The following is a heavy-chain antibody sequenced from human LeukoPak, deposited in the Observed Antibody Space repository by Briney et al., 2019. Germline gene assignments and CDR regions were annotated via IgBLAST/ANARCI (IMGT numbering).Heavy chain of an antibody. CDR3: AREYSSSWIDAFDI. D-gene: IGHD6-13*01. CDR1: EFTFSSYS. CDR2: ISMISSIV. V-gene: IGHV3-48*04. Sequence: GGSLRLSCAASEFTFSSYSMNWVRQAPGKGLEWVSYISMISSIVYYADSVKGRFTISRDNAKNSLYLQMNSLRAEDTAVYYCAREYSSSWIDAFDIWGQGTMVTVSS. J-gene: IGHJ3*02.